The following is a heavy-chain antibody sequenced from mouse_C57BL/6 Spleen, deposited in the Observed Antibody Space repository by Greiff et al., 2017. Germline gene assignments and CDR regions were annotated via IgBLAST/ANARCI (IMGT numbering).Heavy chain of an antibody. D-gene: IGHD1-1*01. CDR2: IYPSDSET. V-gene: IGHV1-61*01. Sequence: VQLQQSGAELVRPGSSVKLSCKASGYTFTSYWMDWVKQRPGQGLEWIGNIYPSDSETHYNQKFKDKATLTVDKSSSTAYMQLSSLTSEDSAVYYCVKRGYYGSSYGFAYWGQGTLVTVSA. CDR1: GYTFTSYW. CDR3: VKRGYYGSSYGFAY. J-gene: IGHJ3*01.